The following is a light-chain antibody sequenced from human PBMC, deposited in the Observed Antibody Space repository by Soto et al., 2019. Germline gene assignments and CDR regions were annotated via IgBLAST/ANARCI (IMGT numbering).Light chain of an antibody. CDR3: QQYGSSPRT. CDR1: QSVTNFF. CDR2: GAS. J-gene: IGKJ1*01. Sequence: EIVLTQSPGTLSLSPGERATLSCRASQSVTNFFLAWYQQKPGQAPRLLIYGASNRATGIPDRFSGSGSGTDFTLTISRLEPEDIAVYYYQQYGSSPRTFGQGTKVEVK. V-gene: IGKV3-20*01.